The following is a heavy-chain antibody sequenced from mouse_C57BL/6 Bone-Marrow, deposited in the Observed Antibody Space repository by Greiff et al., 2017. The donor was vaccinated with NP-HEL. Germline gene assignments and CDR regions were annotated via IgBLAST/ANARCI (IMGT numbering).Heavy chain of an antibody. Sequence: VQLQQPGAELVMPGASVKLSCKASGYTFTSYWMHWVKQRPGQGLEWIGEIDPSDSYTNYNQKFQGKSTLTVDKSSSTAYMQLSSLTSEDSAVYYCAREGGSYYWYFDVWGTGTTVTVSS. D-gene: IGHD2-12*01. CDR2: IDPSDSYT. J-gene: IGHJ1*03. CDR3: AREGGSYYWYFDV. CDR1: GYTFTSYW. V-gene: IGHV1-69*01.